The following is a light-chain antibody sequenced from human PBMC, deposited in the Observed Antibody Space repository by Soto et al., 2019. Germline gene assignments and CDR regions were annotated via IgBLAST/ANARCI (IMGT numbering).Light chain of an antibody. CDR1: QSVLYSSNNKNY. J-gene: IGKJ4*01. CDR2: WAS. Sequence: DIVMTQSPDSLAVSLGERAAINCKSSQSVLYSSNNKNYLAWYQQKPGQPPKLLIYWASTRESGVPDRFSGSGSGTDFTLTISSLQPEDFAVYYCQQDYNLLSFGGGTKV. V-gene: IGKV4-1*01. CDR3: QQDYNLLS.